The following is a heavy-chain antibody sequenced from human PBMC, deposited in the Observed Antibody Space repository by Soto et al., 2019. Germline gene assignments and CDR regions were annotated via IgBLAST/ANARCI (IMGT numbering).Heavy chain of an antibody. Sequence: ASVKVSGKASGYTFTSYSMHWVRQAPGQRLEWMGWINAGNGNTKYSQKFQGRVTITRDTSASTAYMELSSLRSEDTAVYYCARDPEYLANYYYYGMDVWGQGTTVTVSS. CDR2: INAGNGNT. V-gene: IGHV1-3*01. D-gene: IGHD6-6*01. CDR3: ARDPEYLANYYYYGMDV. CDR1: GYTFTSYS. J-gene: IGHJ6*02.